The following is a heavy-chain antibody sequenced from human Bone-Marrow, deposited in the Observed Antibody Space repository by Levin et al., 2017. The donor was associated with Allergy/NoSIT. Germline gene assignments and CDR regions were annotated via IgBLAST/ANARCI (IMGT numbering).Heavy chain of an antibody. CDR3: AKDQEDEDSSGLYHYGMDV. D-gene: IGHD6-25*01. CDR1: GFIFSTYG. V-gene: IGHV3-30*18. CDR2: ISYDGRSE. J-gene: IGHJ6*02. Sequence: GGSLRLSCAASGFIFSTYGIHWVRQAPGKGLEWVALISYDGRSEFYADSVKGRSTISRDNSKNTLYLQMNSLRAEDTAVYYCAKDQEDEDSSGLYHYGMDVWGQGTTVIVSS.